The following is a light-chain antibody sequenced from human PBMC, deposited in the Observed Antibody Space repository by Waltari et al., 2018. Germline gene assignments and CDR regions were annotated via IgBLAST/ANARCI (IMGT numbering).Light chain of an antibody. CDR2: DVS. CDR3: CSYAGSYTWV. CDR1: SSDVGGYTH. J-gene: IGLJ3*02. V-gene: IGLV2-11*01. Sequence: QSALTQPRSVSGSPGQSVTISCTGTSSDVGGYTHVSWYHQHPGKAPKPMIYDVSKRPSGVPGRFSGSKSGNTASLTISGLQAEDEADYDCCSYAGSYTWVFGGGTKLTVL.